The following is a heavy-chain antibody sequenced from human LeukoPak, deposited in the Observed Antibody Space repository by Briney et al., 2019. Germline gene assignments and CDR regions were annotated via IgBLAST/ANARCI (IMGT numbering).Heavy chain of an antibody. D-gene: IGHD3-22*01. Sequence: SETLSLTCTVSGGSINSGGYYWSWIRQHPGKGLEWIGYIYYSGSTYYNPSLKSRVTISVDTSKNQFSLKLSSVTAADTAVYYCARTAAGTDPYYYDSSGLINWFDPWGQGTLVTVSS. CDR2: IYYSGST. J-gene: IGHJ5*02. CDR3: ARTAAGTDPYYYDSSGLINWFDP. V-gene: IGHV4-31*03. CDR1: GGSINSGGYY.